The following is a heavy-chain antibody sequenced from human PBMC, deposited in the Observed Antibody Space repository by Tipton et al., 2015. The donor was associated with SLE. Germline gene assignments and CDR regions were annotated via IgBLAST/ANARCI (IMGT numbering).Heavy chain of an antibody. D-gene: IGHD6-13*01. Sequence: QSGAEVKKPGSSVKVSCKASGGTFSSYAISWVRQAPGQGLEWMGGIIPIFGTANYPQKFQGRVTMTTDTSTSTAYMELRSLRSDDTAVYYCARDRGAAAEKGDYWGQGTLVTVSS. V-gene: IGHV1-69*05. J-gene: IGHJ4*02. CDR3: ARDRGAAAEKGDY. CDR1: GGTFSSYA. CDR2: IIPIFGTA.